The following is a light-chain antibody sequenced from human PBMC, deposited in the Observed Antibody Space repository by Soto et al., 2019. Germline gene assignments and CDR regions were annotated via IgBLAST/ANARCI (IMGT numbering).Light chain of an antibody. CDR2: GAS. V-gene: IGKV3-20*01. CDR1: QSVSSN. Sequence: EIVMTQSPATLSVSPGERATLSCRASQSVSSNLAWYQQKPGQAPRLLIYGASSRATGIPDRFSGSGSGTDFTLTINGLEPEDSAVYYCQRHGATFGQGTKVDIK. J-gene: IGKJ1*01. CDR3: QRHGAT.